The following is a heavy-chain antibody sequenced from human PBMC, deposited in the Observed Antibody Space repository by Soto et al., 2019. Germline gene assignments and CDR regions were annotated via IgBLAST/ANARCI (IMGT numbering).Heavy chain of an antibody. CDR3: ARVPRIRQWLVRTTNWFDP. CDR2: ISAYNGNT. D-gene: IGHD6-19*01. Sequence: QVQLVQSGAEVKKPGASVKVSCKASGYTFTSYGISWVRQAPGQGLEWMGWISAYNGNTNYAQKLQCRVTMTTDTSTSTAYMELRSVRSDDTAVYYCARVPRIRQWLVRTTNWFDPWGQGTLVTVSS. J-gene: IGHJ5*02. V-gene: IGHV1-18*01. CDR1: GYTFTSYG.